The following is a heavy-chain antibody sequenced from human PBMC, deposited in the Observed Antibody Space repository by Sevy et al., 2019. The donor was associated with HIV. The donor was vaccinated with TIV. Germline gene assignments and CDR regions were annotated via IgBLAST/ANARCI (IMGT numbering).Heavy chain of an antibody. J-gene: IGHJ5*02. V-gene: IGHV5-51*07. CDR2: IYPGDSDT. CDR1: GYSFTSYW. D-gene: IGHD6-13*01. Sequence: GQSLKISCKGSGYSFTSYWIGWVHQMPGKGLEWMGIIYPGDSDTRYSPSFQGQVTISADKSISTAYLQWSSLKASDTAMYYCARSIAAAGPLNWFDPWGQGTLVTVSS. CDR3: ARSIAAAGPLNWFDP.